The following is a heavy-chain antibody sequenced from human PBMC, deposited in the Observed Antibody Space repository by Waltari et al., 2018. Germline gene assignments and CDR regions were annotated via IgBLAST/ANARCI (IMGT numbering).Heavy chain of an antibody. V-gene: IGHV3-21*01. Sequence: EVQLVESGGGLVKPGGSLRLSRAASGFPFSSYSMNWVSQAPGNGLEWVSSISSSSSYIYYADSVKGRFTIARDNAKNPLYLQMNSLRAEDTAVYYCARDRGGDDAFDIWGQGTMVTVSS. CDR3: ARDRGGDDAFDI. D-gene: IGHD3-10*01. CDR1: GFPFSSYS. J-gene: IGHJ3*02. CDR2: ISSSSSYI.